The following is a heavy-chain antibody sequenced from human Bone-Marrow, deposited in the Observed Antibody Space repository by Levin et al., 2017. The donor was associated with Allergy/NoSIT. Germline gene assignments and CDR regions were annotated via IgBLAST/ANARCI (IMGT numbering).Heavy chain of an antibody. CDR2: IYYNGSP. D-gene: IGHD2-2*01. V-gene: IGHV4-31*03. CDR1: GGSISSGDSS. Sequence: PSETLSLTCTVSGGSISSGDSSWNWIRQHPGKGLEWIGYIYYNGSPYYNPSLMSRVSISLDTSKNQFSLKLSSVTAADTAVYYCARSDVPIPALDFDHWGQGTLVTVSS. J-gene: IGHJ4*02. CDR3: ARSDVPIPALDFDH.